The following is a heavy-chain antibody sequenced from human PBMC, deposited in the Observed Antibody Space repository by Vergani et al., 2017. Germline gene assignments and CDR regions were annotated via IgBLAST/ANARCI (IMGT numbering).Heavy chain of an antibody. CDR1: GFTFDDYA. CDR2: IRWNRGSI. J-gene: IGHJ4*02. V-gene: IGHV3-9*01. CDR3: AKGYYDFWSGYYDY. D-gene: IGHD3-3*01. Sequence: EVQLVESGGGLVQPGRSLRLSCAASGFTFDDYAMHWVRQAPGKGLEWVSGIRWNRGSIGYADSVKGRFTISRDNAKNSLYLQMNSLRAEDTALYYCAKGYYDFWSGYYDYWGQGTLVTVSS.